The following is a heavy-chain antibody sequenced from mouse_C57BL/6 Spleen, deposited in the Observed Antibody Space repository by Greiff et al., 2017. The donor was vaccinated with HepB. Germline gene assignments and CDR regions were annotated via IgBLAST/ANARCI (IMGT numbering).Heavy chain of an antibody. CDR3: ARRNYSNYDAMDY. CDR1: GYTFTSYG. Sequence: QVQLQQSGAELARPGASVKLSCKASGYTFTSYGISWVKQRTGQGLEWIGEIYPRSGNTYYNEKFKGKATLTADKSSSTAYMELRSLTPEDSAVYFCARRNYSNYDAMDYWGQGTSVTVSS. V-gene: IGHV1-81*01. J-gene: IGHJ4*01. CDR2: IYPRSGNT. D-gene: IGHD2-5*01.